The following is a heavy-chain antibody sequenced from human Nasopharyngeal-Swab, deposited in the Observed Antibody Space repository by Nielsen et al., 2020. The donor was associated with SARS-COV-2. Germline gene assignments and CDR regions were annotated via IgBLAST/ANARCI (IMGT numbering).Heavy chain of an antibody. J-gene: IGHJ6*02. Sequence: SGFTFSDYWMSWVRLAPGKGQEFVATIKQDGSETSYVDSVRGRFTISRDNAKKSVYLQMSSLRAEDTAVYYCARGRGGGYDPWGYYYYDMDVWGHGTTVTVSS. CDR2: IKQDGSET. D-gene: IGHD5-12*01. CDR3: ARGRGGGYDPWGYYYYDMDV. V-gene: IGHV3-7*02. CDR1: GFTFSDYW.